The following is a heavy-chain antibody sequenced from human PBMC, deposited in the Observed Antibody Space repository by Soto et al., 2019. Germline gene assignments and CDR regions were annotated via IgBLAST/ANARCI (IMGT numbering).Heavy chain of an antibody. Sequence: SGFTFSSYDMHWVRQATGKGLEWVSAIGTAGDTYYPGSVKGRFTISRENAKNSLYLQMNSLRAGDTAVYYCARSGYSSGWRRAFDIWGQGTMVTVSS. V-gene: IGHV3-13*01. CDR3: ARSGYSSGWRRAFDI. D-gene: IGHD6-19*01. CDR2: IGTAGDT. J-gene: IGHJ3*02. CDR1: GFTFSSYD.